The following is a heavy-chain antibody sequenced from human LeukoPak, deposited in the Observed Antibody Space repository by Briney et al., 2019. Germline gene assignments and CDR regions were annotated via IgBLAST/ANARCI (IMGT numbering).Heavy chain of an antibody. CDR2: ISSSSSYI. V-gene: IGHV3-21*01. D-gene: IGHD2-2*01. J-gene: IGHJ5*02. CDR3: ARDPGGIVVVPAAIA. Sequence: GGSLRLSCAASGFTFSSYGMNWVRQAPGKGLEWVSSISSSSSYIYYADSVKGRFTISRDNAKNSLYLQMNSLRAEDTAVYYCARDPGGIVVVPAAIAWGQGTLVTVSS. CDR1: GFTFSSYG.